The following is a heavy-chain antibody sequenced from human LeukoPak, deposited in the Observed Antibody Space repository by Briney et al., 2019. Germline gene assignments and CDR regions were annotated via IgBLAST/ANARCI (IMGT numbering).Heavy chain of an antibody. D-gene: IGHD7-27*01. CDR1: GYSFTSYW. Sequence: KAGESLKISCKGSGYSFTSYWIGWVRQMPGKGLEWMGIIYPGDSNTRYSPSFQGQVTISVDKSISTAYLQWSSLKASDTAMYYCARWGQPRDYYYGMDVWGQGTTVIVSS. V-gene: IGHV5-51*01. CDR3: ARWGQPRDYYYGMDV. J-gene: IGHJ6*02. CDR2: IYPGDSNT.